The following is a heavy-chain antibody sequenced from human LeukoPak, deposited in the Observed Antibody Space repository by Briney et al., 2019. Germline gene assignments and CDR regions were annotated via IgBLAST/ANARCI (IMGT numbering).Heavy chain of an antibody. CDR1: GGSFSGYY. D-gene: IGHD5-12*01. V-gene: IGHV4-34*01. J-gene: IGHJ4*02. CDR2: INHSGST. Sequence: SETLSLTCAVYGGSFSGYYWSWIRQPPGKGLGWIGEINHSGSTNYNPSLKSRVTISVDTSKNQFSLKLSSVTAADTAVYYCARGFVSVSYSGTYYFDYWGQGTLVTVSS. CDR3: ARGFVSVSYSGTYYFDY.